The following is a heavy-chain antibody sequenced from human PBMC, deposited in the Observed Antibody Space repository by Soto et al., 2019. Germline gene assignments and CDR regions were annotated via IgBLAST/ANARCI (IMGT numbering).Heavy chain of an antibody. CDR2: IYHSGTT. Sequence: SETLSLTCTVSDGSISSYYWSWIRQPPGKGLEWIGYIYHSGTTSYNPSLKSRVTISINTSKNQFSLKLNSVTAADTAVYYCARGEDAFFYYGLDVWGQGITVTVSS. V-gene: IGHV4-59*01. J-gene: IGHJ6*02. CDR1: DGSISSYY. CDR3: ARGEDAFFYYGLDV.